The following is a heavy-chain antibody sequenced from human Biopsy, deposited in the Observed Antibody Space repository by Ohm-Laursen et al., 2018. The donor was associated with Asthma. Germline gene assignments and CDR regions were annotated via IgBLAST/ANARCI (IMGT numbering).Heavy chain of an antibody. V-gene: IGHV3-33*01. CDR2: IWNDGNKN. Sequence: SLRLSCSASGFTFSKYGMHWVRQAPGKGLEWVALIWNDGNKNYYADSVKGRFTISRDNSKNMLYLQMNSLRAEDTAVYFCARGVYDMDVRGQGTTVTVSS. CDR1: GFTFSKYG. J-gene: IGHJ6*02. CDR3: ARGVYDMDV.